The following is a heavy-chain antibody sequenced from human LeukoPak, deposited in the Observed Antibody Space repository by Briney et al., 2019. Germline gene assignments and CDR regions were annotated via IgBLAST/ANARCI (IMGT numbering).Heavy chain of an antibody. J-gene: IGHJ4*02. CDR1: GGSISSYY. CDR3: ARHNSAFGSSGWYHKAVKYYFDY. CDR2: IYYSGST. Sequence: SETLSLTCTVSGGSISSYYWSWIRQPPGKGLEWIGYIYYSGSTNYNPSLKSRVTISVDTSKNQFSLKLSSVTAADTAVYYCARHNSAFGSSGWYHKAVKYYFDYWGQGTLVTVSS. D-gene: IGHD6-19*01. V-gene: IGHV4-59*08.